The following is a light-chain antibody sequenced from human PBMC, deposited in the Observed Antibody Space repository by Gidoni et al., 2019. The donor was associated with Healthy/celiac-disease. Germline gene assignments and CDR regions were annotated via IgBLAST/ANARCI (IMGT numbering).Light chain of an antibody. CDR2: WAS. Sequence: DIVMTQSPHSLAVSLGERATINCKSSQSVLYSYNNKNDLAWYQQKPGQPPKLLIYWASTRESGVPDRFSGSGSGTDFTLTISSLQAEDVAVYYCQQYYSTLWTFGQGTKVEIK. J-gene: IGKJ1*01. V-gene: IGKV4-1*01. CDR3: QQYYSTLWT. CDR1: QSVLYSYNNKND.